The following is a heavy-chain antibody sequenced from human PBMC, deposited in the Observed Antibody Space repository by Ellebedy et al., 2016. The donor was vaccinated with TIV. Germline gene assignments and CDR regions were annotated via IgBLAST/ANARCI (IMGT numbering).Heavy chain of an antibody. D-gene: IGHD1-1*01. J-gene: IGHJ4*02. CDR1: GFTFGCCA. V-gene: IGHV3-21*01. CDR3: AREKSGHKWNDGFDS. Sequence: PGGSLRLSCAASGFTFGCCAMSWVRQAPGKGLEWVSVISNGGDTTYADSMEGRFTISRDNAKNSLYLQMNSLRADDTAVYYCAREKSGHKWNDGFDSWGQGTLVTVSS. CDR2: ISNGGDT.